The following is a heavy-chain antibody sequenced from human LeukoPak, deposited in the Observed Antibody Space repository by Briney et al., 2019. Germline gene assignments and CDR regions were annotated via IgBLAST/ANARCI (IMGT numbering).Heavy chain of an antibody. CDR1: GFRFSDDP. Sequence: GGSLRLSCVASGFRFSDDPMNWVRQAPGRGLEWLSYISGSSRTRYYANSVEGRFTISRDNDKRSVYLQMNSLRDEDSAVYFCVRDREKYDFWGGRPRPAHYMDAWGRGTAVTVSS. D-gene: IGHD3-3*01. CDR3: VRDREKYDFWGGRPRPAHYMDA. V-gene: IGHV3-48*02. J-gene: IGHJ6*03. CDR2: ISGSSRTR.